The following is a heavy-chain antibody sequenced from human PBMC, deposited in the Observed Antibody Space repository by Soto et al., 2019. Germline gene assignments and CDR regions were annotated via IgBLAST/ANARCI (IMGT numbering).Heavy chain of an antibody. D-gene: IGHD2-15*01. CDR2: ISGSGGST. CDR1: GFTFSSYA. CDR3: AKVDCSGGSCYPWFDP. Sequence: GGSLRLSCAASGFTFSSYAMSWVRQAPGKGLEWVSAISGSGGSTYYADSVKGRFTISRDNSKNTLYLQMNSLRAEDTAVYYCAKVDCSGGSCYPWFDPWGQGTLVTVSS. J-gene: IGHJ5*02. V-gene: IGHV3-23*01.